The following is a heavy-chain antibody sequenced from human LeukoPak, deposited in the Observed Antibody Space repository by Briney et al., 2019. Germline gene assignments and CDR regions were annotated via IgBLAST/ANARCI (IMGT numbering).Heavy chain of an antibody. CDR1: GFIFNDHG. V-gene: IGHV3-20*04. CDR3: ARGDFYYYMDV. J-gene: IGHJ6*03. Sequence: PGGSLRLSCAASGFIFNDHGMSWVRQGPGKELEGVSGINRNGGNTNYADSVKGRFTISRDNAKNSLYLQMNSLRAEDTALYYCARGDFYYYMDVWGKGTTVTVSS. CDR2: INRNGGNT.